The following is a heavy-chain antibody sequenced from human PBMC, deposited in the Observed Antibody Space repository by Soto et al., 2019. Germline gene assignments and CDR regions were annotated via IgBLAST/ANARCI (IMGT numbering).Heavy chain of an antibody. V-gene: IGHV1-69*01. J-gene: IGHJ4*02. CDR2: IIPVFQTA. CDR3: ARGGSGYTWFNEF. CDR1: GGLFSSYP. D-gene: IGHD3-22*01. Sequence: QEELLQSGAEVKTPGSSVKVSCKTSGGLFSSYPISWVRQVPGQGLEWMGGIIPVFQTAYYTQRFQGRVTITADESTNTAYMELSSLRSEDTAIYYCARGGSGYTWFNEFWGQGTLVTVSS.